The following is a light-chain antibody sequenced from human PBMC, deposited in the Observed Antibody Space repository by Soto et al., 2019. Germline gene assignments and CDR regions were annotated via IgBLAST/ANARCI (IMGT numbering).Light chain of an antibody. CDR3: SSYGGSNTVV. Sequence: QSALTQPPSASGSPGQSVTISCTGSSSDVGGYNYVSWYQQHPGKAPKLMIYEVSKRPSGVPDRLSGSKSGNTASLTVSGLQAEDEGDYCCSSYGGSNTVVFGGGTKLTVL. CDR1: SSDVGGYNY. V-gene: IGLV2-8*01. J-gene: IGLJ2*01. CDR2: EVS.